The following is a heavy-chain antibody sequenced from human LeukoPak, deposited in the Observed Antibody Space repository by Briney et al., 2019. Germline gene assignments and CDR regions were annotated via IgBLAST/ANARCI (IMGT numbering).Heavy chain of an antibody. D-gene: IGHD3-10*01. V-gene: IGHV4-30-4*08. Sequence: LRLSCAASGFTFSDYSMNWVRQPPGKGLEWIGYIYYSGSTYYNPSLKSRVTISVDTSKNQFSLKLSSVTAADTAVYYCARDIMVRGVTHYFDYWGQGTLVTVSS. CDR1: GFTFSDYS. CDR2: IYYSGST. J-gene: IGHJ4*02. CDR3: ARDIMVRGVTHYFDY.